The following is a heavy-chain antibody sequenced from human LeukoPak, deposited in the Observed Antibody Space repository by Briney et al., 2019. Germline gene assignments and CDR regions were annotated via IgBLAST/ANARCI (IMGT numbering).Heavy chain of an antibody. D-gene: IGHD3-10*01. CDR3: ARVHGKVGDY. V-gene: IGHV1-46*01. J-gene: IGHJ4*02. Sequence: ASVKVSCKVSGYTLTELSMHWVRQAPGQGLEWMGIINPSGGSTSYAQKFQGRVTMTRDTSTSTVYMELSSLRSEDTAVYYCARVHGKVGDYWGQGTLVTVSS. CDR2: INPSGGST. CDR1: GYTLTELS.